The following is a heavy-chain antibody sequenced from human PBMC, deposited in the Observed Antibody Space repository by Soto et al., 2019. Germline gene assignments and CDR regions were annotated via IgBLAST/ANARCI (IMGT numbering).Heavy chain of an antibody. V-gene: IGHV3-21*01. CDR3: ARVGPAVMRNAFDI. J-gene: IGHJ3*02. CDR1: GFTFSSYS. Sequence: GGSLSLSCAASGFTFSSYSMNWVRQAPGKGLEWVSSISSSSSYIYYAASEEGRFSITRDKAKHSLYLPMNRLRAEDTAVDYCARVGPAVMRNAFDIWGQGTMVTVSS. D-gene: IGHD2-15*01. CDR2: ISSSSSYI.